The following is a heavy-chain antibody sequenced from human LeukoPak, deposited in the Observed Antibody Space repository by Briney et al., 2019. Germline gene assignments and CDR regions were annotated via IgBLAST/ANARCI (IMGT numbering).Heavy chain of an antibody. CDR3: ARHRPLDNDGFYI. Sequence: PSETLSLTCAVSGGSISGYDWSWIRQPPGKGLEWIGYIYYSGSTNYNPSLKSRVTISVDTSKNQFSLKLSSVTAADTAVYYCARHRPLDNDGFYIWGQGTMVTVSS. J-gene: IGHJ3*02. D-gene: IGHD1-14*01. CDR2: IYYSGST. CDR1: GGSISGYD. V-gene: IGHV4-59*08.